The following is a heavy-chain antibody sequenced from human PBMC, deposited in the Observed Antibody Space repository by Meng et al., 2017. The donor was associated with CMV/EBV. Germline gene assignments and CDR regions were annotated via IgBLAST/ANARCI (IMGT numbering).Heavy chain of an antibody. V-gene: IGHV4-39*07. J-gene: IGHJ3*02. CDR3: ASPLRFLEWSDAFDI. Sequence: SETLSLTCTVSGGSISSSSYYWGWIRQPPGKGLEWIGSIYYSGSTYYNPSLKSRVTISVDTSKNQISLKLSSVTAADTAVYYCASPLRFLEWSDAFDIWGQGTMVTVSS. D-gene: IGHD3-3*01. CDR2: IYYSGST. CDR1: GGSISSSSYY.